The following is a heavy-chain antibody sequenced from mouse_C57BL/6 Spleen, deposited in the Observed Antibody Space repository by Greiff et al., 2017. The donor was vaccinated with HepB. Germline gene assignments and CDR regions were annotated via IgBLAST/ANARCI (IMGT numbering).Heavy chain of an antibody. V-gene: IGHV5-12*01. J-gene: IGHJ4*01. CDR2: ISNGGGST. CDR3: VRESFYAMDY. CDR1: GFTFSDYY. Sequence: EVQLVESGGGLVQPGGSLKLSCAASGFTFSDYYMYWVRQTPEKRLEWVAYISNGGGSTYYPDTVKGRFTISRDNAKNTLYLQMSRLKSEDTAMYYCVRESFYAMDYWGQGTSVTVSS.